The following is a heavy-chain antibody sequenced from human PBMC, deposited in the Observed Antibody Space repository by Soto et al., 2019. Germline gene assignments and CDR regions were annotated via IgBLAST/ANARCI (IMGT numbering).Heavy chain of an antibody. Sequence: PSETLSLTCSVSGGSISSVYYYWSWIRQPPGKGLELIGNIYYSGNTYYNPSLKSRLIISIDTSKNQFSLKVGSVTAADTAVYYCAGGNTWAFDXSGQGTLVTVSX. CDR3: AGGNTWAFDX. CDR1: GGSISSVYYY. D-gene: IGHD1-26*01. V-gene: IGHV4-30-4*01. CDR2: IYYSGNT. J-gene: IGHJ4*02.